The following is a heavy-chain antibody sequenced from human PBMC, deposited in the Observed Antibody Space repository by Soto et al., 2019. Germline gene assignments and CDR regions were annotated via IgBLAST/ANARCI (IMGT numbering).Heavy chain of an antibody. CDR2: IYYSGST. CDR1: GGSISSYY. CDR3: ARVWGGAFDI. J-gene: IGHJ3*02. D-gene: IGHD3-10*01. V-gene: IGHV4-59*01. Sequence: QVQLKESGPGLVKPSETLSLTCTVSGGSISSYYWSWIRQPPGKGLEWIGYIYYSGSTNYNPSLKSRVTISVDTSKNQFSLNLSSVTAADTAVYYCARVWGGAFDIWCQGTMVTVSS.